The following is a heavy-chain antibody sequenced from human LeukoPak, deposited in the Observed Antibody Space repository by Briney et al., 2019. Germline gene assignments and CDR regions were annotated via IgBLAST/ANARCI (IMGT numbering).Heavy chain of an antibody. Sequence: SETLSLTCTVSGGSISSSSYSWGWIRQPPGKGLEWIGSIYYSGSTYYNPSLKSRVTISVDTSKNQFSLKLSSVTAADTAVYYCARGPYVLLWFGELKLFDYWGQGTLVTVSS. J-gene: IGHJ4*02. CDR1: GGSISSSSYS. CDR2: IYYSGST. D-gene: IGHD3-10*01. CDR3: ARGPYVLLWFGELKLFDY. V-gene: IGHV4-39*07.